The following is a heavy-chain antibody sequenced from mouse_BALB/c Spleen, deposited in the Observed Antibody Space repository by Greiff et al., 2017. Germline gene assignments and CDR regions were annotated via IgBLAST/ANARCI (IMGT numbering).Heavy chain of an antibody. V-gene: IGHV5-9-3*01. J-gene: IGHJ3*01. CDR3: AYDGSSWFAY. D-gene: IGHD2-3*01. Sequence: EVKLMESGGGLVKPGGSLKLSCAASGFTFSSYAMSWVRQTPEKRLEWVATISSGGSYTYYPDSVKGRFTISRDNAKNTLYLQMSSLRSEDTAMYYCAYDGSSWFAYWGQGTLVTVSA. CDR2: ISSGGSYT. CDR1: GFTFSSYA.